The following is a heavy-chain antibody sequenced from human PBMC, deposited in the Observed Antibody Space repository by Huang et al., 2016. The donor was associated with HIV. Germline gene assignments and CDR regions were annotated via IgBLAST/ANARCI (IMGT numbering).Heavy chain of an antibody. D-gene: IGHD3-10*01. CDR1: GYTYTSYG. CDR2: ISTYNGFT. Sequence: QVQLMQSGAEVKKPGASVKVSCKTSGYTYTSYGISWVRQAPGQRLEWMGWISTYNGFTKQAHKLQGRVTLTTDTSTDTASMELRSLRSDDTAVYYCARIYGSGSLAVDFWGQGTLVTVSS. CDR3: ARIYGSGSLAVDF. J-gene: IGHJ4*02. V-gene: IGHV1-18*04.